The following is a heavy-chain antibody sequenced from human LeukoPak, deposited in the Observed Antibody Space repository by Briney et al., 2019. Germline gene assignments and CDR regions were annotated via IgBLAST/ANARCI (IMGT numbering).Heavy chain of an antibody. CDR1: GYSFTNYW. Sequence: GESLKISCKASGYSFTNYWIGWVRQMPGKGLEWMGIIYPGDSDTRYSPPFQGQVTISADKSISTAYLQRSSLQASDTAIYYCATYAGSSSKYFRDWGQGTLVTVSS. D-gene: IGHD3-10*01. CDR2: IYPGDSDT. CDR3: ATYAGSSSKYFRD. V-gene: IGHV5-51*01. J-gene: IGHJ1*01.